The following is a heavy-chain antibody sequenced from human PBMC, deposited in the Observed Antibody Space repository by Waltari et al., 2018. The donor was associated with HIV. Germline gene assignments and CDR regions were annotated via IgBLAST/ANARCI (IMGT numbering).Heavy chain of an antibody. V-gene: IGHV4-59*01. CDR2: MYYGGTT. CDR1: GGSMNPYY. Sequence: QVQLQESGPGLVKPSETLSLTCSVSGGSMNPYYWTWIRQTPGKGLEWIGSMYYGGTTNYNPSLKSRVAMSLDMSKSQFSLILTSVTAADTAVYYCARGGVQWLASRYWGQGSLVTVSS. D-gene: IGHD6-19*01. CDR3: ARGGVQWLASRY. J-gene: IGHJ4*02.